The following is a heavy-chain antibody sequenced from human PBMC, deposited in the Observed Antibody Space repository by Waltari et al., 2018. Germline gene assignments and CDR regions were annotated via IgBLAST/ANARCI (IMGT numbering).Heavy chain of an antibody. CDR3: ARGGRITMVRGAPRWFDP. CDR2: INHSGST. Sequence: QVQLQQWGAGLLKPSETLYLTCAVYGGSFSGYYWSWIRQPPGKGQEWIGEINHSGSTNYNPSLKSRVTISVDTSKNQFSLKLSSVTAADTAVYYCARGGRITMVRGAPRWFDPWGQGTLVTVSS. J-gene: IGHJ5*02. V-gene: IGHV4-34*01. CDR1: GGSFSGYY. D-gene: IGHD3-10*01.